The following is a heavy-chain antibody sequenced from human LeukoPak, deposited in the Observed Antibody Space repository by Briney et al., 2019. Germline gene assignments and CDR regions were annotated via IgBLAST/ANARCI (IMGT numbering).Heavy chain of an antibody. CDR2: INHSGST. Sequence: SETLSLTCAVYGGSFSGYYWSWIRQPPGKGLEWIGEINHSGSTNYNPSLKSRVTISVDTSKNQFSLKLSSVTAADTAVYYCARYYYDSSGYADAFDIWGQGTMVTVSS. CDR1: GGSFSGYY. V-gene: IGHV4-34*01. D-gene: IGHD3-22*01. CDR3: ARYYYDSSGYADAFDI. J-gene: IGHJ3*02.